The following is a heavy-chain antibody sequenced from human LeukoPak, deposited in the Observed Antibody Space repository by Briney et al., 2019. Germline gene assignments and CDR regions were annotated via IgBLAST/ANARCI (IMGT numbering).Heavy chain of an antibody. J-gene: IGHJ6*03. CDR3: ATGYRCSSSNCYGYYYYYMVV. V-gene: IGHV1-2*02. Sequence: GASVKVSCKASGYTFTGYYMHWVRQAPGQGLVWMGWINPNSGGTNYAQKFQGRVTMTRDTSISTAYMELSRLRSEDTAVYYCATGYRCSSSNCYGYYYYYMVVWGKGTTVTVSS. CDR2: INPNSGGT. D-gene: IGHD2-2*01. CDR1: GYTFTGYY.